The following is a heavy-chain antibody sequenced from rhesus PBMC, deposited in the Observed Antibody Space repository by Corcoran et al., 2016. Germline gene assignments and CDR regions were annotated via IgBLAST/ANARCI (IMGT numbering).Heavy chain of an antibody. CDR1: GCSIRSNY. D-gene: IGHD4-23*01. CDR3: ARMSTVTSYGLDS. CDR2: IYGSGGRT. J-gene: IGHJ6*01. Sequence: QVQLQESGPGLVKPSETLSLTCAVSGCSIRSNYWRWIRQPPGKVLEWIGRIYGSGGRTDYNPTLKSRVTISTDTAKNQFSLKLSSVTAADTAVYYCARMSTVTSYGLDSWGQGVVVTVSS. V-gene: IGHV4-160*01.